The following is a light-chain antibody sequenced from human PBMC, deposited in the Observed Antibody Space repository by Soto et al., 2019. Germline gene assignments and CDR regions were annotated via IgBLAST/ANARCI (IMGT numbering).Light chain of an antibody. J-gene: IGKJ4*01. Sequence: EIVLTQSPATLSLSPGERATLSCSASQSVSRYLAWYQQKPGQAPRLLIYDATNRATGIPPRFSGSGSGTAFTLTISSLEPEDLAVYYCQQRSSWPLTFGEGTKVEIK. CDR2: DAT. CDR1: QSVSRY. V-gene: IGKV3-11*01. CDR3: QQRSSWPLT.